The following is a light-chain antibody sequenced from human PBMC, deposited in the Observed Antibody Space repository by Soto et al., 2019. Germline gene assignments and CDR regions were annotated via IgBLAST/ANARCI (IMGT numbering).Light chain of an antibody. J-gene: IGLJ1*01. V-gene: IGLV2-8*01. CDR2: EVS. CDR3: SSYAGSNNLYV. Sequence: QSALTQPPSASGSPGQSVTISCTGTSSDVGGYNYVSWYQQHPGKAPKLMIYEVSNRPSGVPDRFSGSKSGNTASLTVSGLQAEDEADYYCSSYAGSNNLYVFGPGTKLTVL. CDR1: SSDVGGYNY.